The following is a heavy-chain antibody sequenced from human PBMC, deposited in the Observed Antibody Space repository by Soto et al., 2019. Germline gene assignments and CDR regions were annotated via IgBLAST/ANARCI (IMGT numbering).Heavy chain of an antibody. D-gene: IGHD3-10*01. J-gene: IGHJ4*02. CDR2: NIPTFGTT. CDR3: ARAPLLVGETIYENYFDY. CDR1: GGAFRNSV. Sequence: ASVKVSCKASGGAFRNSVISWVRQAPGQGLEWMGGNIPTFGTTHYAQKFQGRVTIIADESTSTVYMELANLRSDDTAVYYCARAPLLVGETIYENYFDYWGQGTLVTVSS. V-gene: IGHV1-69*13.